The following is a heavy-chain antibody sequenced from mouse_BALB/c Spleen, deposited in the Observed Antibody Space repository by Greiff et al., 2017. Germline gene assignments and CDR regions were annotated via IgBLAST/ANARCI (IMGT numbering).Heavy chain of an antibody. CDR2: IYPGDGDT. CDR3: ARDAMDY. J-gene: IGHJ4*01. CDR1: GYTFTSYW. Sequence: VKLQQSGAELARPGASVKLSCKASGYTFTSYWMQWVKQRPGQGLEWIGAIYPGDGDTRYTQKFKGKATLTADKSSSTAYMQLSSLSSEDSAVYYCARDAMDYWGQGTSVTVSS. V-gene: IGHV1-87*01.